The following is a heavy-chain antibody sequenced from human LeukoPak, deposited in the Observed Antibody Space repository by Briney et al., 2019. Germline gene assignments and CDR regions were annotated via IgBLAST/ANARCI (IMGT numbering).Heavy chain of an antibody. CDR3: ARDSYYYGSGSSTNWFDP. J-gene: IGHJ5*02. CDR1: GGSISSYY. CDR2: IYTSGST. D-gene: IGHD3-10*01. Sequence: PSETLSLTCTVSGGSISSYYWSWIRQPAGKGLEWIGRIYTSGSTNYNPSLKSRVTMSVDTSKNQFSLKLSSVTAADTAVYCCARDSYYYGSGSSTNWFDPWGQGTLVTVSS. V-gene: IGHV4-4*07.